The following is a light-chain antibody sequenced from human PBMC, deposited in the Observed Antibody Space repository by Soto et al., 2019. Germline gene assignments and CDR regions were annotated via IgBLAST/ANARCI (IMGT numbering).Light chain of an antibody. J-gene: IGKJ3*01. Sequence: DIQMTQSPSTLSASVGDRVTITCRASQSISGWLAWHQQRPGNAPKLLIHDASNLESGVPSRFSGSGSGSEFTLTISSLQPDDFATFYCQQYHTLFTFGPGTKVDIK. CDR3: QQYHTLFT. V-gene: IGKV1-5*01. CDR2: DAS. CDR1: QSISGW.